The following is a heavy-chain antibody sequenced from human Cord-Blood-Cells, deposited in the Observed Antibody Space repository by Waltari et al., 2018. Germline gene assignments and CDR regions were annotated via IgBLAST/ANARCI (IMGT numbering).Heavy chain of an antibody. J-gene: IGHJ4*02. CDR1: GGSFSGYY. CDR3: ASLVVGFDY. D-gene: IGHD2-8*02. Sequence: QVQLQQWGAGLLKPSETLSLTCAVYGGSFSGYYWSWIRQPPGKGLEWIGEINHSESTNHNPYLKSRVTISVDTSKNQFSLRMGAVTAADTDVYYCASLVVGFDYWGQGTLVTVSS. CDR2: INHSEST. V-gene: IGHV4-34*01.